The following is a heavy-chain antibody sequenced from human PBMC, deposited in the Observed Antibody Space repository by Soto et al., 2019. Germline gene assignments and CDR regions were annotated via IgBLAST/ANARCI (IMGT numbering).Heavy chain of an antibody. CDR2: IRSKANSYAT. Sequence: EVQLVESGGGLVQPGGSLKLSCAASGFTFSGSAMHWVRQASGKGLEWVGRIRSKANSYATAYAASVKGRFTISRDDSKHTADLQMNSLKTEDTAVYYCTTTPNSSRVDYWGQGTLVTVSS. D-gene: IGHD6-13*01. CDR3: TTTPNSSRVDY. CDR1: GFTFSGSA. V-gene: IGHV3-73*02. J-gene: IGHJ4*02.